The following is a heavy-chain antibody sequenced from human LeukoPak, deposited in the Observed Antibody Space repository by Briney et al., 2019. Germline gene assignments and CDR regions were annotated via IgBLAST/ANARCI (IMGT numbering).Heavy chain of an antibody. Sequence: PGRSLRLSCAASGFTFSSYGMHWVRQAPGKGLEWVSVIYSGGSTYYADSVKGRFTISRDNSKNTLYLQMNSLGAEDTAVYYCASPDYGGNSGDYWGQGTLVTVSS. J-gene: IGHJ4*02. CDR3: ASPDYGGNSGDY. CDR2: IYSGGST. CDR1: GFTFSSYG. D-gene: IGHD4-23*01. V-gene: IGHV3-66*01.